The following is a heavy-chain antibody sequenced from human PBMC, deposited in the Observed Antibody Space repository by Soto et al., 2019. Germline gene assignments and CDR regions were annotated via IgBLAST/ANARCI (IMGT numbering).Heavy chain of an antibody. CDR3: AREPHSAYYYDSSGQTNAFDI. Sequence: SETLSLTWTVSGGSISSGGYCWSWIRQHPGKGLEWIGYIYYSGSTYYNPSLKSRVTISVDTSKNQFSLKLSSVTAADTAVYYCAREPHSAYYYDSSGQTNAFDIWGQGTMVTVSS. CDR1: GGSISSGGYC. D-gene: IGHD3-22*01. V-gene: IGHV4-31*02. CDR2: IYYSGST. J-gene: IGHJ3*02.